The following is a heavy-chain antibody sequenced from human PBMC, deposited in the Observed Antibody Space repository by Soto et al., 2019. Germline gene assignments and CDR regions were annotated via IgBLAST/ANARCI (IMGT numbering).Heavy chain of an antibody. CDR3: ARYSSSSPHYYGMDV. D-gene: IGHD6-13*01. V-gene: IGHV4-31*03. CDR2: IYYSGST. CDR1: GGSISSGGYY. J-gene: IGHJ6*02. Sequence: QVQLQESGPGLVKPSQTLSLTCTVSGGSISSGGYYWSWIRQHPGKGLEWIGYIYYSGSTYYNPSLKSRVTISVDTSKNQFSLKLSSVTAADTAVYYCARYSSSSPHYYGMDVWGQGTTVTVSS.